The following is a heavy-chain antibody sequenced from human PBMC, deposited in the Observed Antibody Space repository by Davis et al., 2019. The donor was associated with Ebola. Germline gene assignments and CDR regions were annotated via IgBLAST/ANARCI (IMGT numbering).Heavy chain of an antibody. CDR2: IWYDGSLK. Sequence: GESLKISCAASGFTFSSYGMHWVRQAPGTGLEWVAFIWYDGSLKYYADSVKGRFTISRDNSKNTLYLQMNSLRADDTAVYYCARDSMVDGYYFDYWGQGTLVTVSS. CDR1: GFTFSSYG. CDR3: ARDSMVDGYYFDY. J-gene: IGHJ4*02. D-gene: IGHD3-10*01. V-gene: IGHV3-33*01.